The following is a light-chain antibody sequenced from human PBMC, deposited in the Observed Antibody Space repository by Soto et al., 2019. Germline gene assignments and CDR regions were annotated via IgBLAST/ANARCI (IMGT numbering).Light chain of an antibody. Sequence: QSALTQPASVSGSPGQSITISCTGTSSDVGNYNYVSWYQHYPGKAPKLMIYDVSNRPSGVSNRFSGSKSGNTASLTISGLQAEDEADYYCCSYTSSSTLGVFGGGTKVTVL. CDR3: CSYTSSSTLGV. CDR2: DVS. J-gene: IGLJ2*01. CDR1: SSDVGNYNY. V-gene: IGLV2-14*03.